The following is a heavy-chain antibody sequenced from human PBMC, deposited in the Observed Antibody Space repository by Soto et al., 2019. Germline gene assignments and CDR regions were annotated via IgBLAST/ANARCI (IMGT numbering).Heavy chain of an antibody. CDR1: GFSLSTSGVG. V-gene: IGHV2-5*02. CDR3: AHTRVITFGGVIVIPAYDY. D-gene: IGHD3-16*02. J-gene: IGHJ4*02. Sequence: QITLKESGPTLVKPTQTLTLTCTFSGFSLSTSGVGVVWIRQPPGKALEWLALIYWDDDKRYSPSLKSRLTITKDTSKNQVVLTMTNMDPVDTATYYCAHTRVITFGGVIVIPAYDYWGQGTLVTVSS. CDR2: IYWDDDK.